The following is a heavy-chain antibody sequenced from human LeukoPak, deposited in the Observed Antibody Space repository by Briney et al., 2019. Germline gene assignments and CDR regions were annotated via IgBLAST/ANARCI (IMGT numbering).Heavy chain of an antibody. Sequence: PGGSLRLSCAASGFTFSSYSMNWVRQAPGKGLEWVSHISSSGSTIYYADSVKGRFTISRDNAKNSLYLQMNSLRDEDTAVYYCARGWWVKIFWSGPHAFDIWGQGTMVTVSS. V-gene: IGHV3-48*02. CDR1: GFTFSSYS. J-gene: IGHJ3*02. D-gene: IGHD3-3*01. CDR2: ISSSGSTI. CDR3: ARGWWVKIFWSGPHAFDI.